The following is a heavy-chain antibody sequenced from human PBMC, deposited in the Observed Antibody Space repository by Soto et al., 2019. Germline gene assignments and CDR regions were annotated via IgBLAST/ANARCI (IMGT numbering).Heavy chain of an antibody. CDR2: ISYDGSNK. V-gene: IGHV3-30-3*01. CDR3: ARDRGGSSSWPNYYYYGMDV. Sequence: QVQLVESGGGVVQPERSLRLSCAASGFTFSSYAMHWVRQAPGKGLEWVAVISYDGSNKYYADSVKGRFTISRDNSKNTLYMEMNSLRAEDTAVYYCARDRGGSSSWPNYYYYGMDVWGQGTTVTVSS. D-gene: IGHD6-13*01. J-gene: IGHJ6*02. CDR1: GFTFSSYA.